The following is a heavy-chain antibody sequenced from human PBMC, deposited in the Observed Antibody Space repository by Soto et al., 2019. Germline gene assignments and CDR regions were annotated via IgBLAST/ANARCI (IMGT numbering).Heavy chain of an antibody. Sequence: GESLKISCKASGYSFTTYWIGWVRQMPGKGLEWMGIIYPGDSDTKYGPSFQGQVTISADKSISTAYLRWSNLKASDSAMYYCARSWDYGDNYYYYGMDVWGQGTTVTVSS. CDR2: IYPGDSDT. CDR3: ARSWDYGDNYYYYGMDV. CDR1: GYSFTTYW. V-gene: IGHV5-51*01. D-gene: IGHD4-17*01. J-gene: IGHJ6*02.